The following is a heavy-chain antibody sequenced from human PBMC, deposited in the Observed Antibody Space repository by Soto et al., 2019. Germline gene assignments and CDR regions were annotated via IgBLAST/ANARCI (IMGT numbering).Heavy chain of an antibody. J-gene: IGHJ6*02. CDR2: VWYDGGNK. CDR3: VRAAVYSGNVYVYYYGMDV. V-gene: IGHV3-33*01. D-gene: IGHD5-12*01. Sequence: QVQLVESGGGVVQPGRSLRLSCAASGFTFRNYGMHWVRQAPAKGLEGVALVWYDGGNKNYVDSVKGRFTISRDNSKNTLYLQMNSLRDEDTAVYYFVRAAVYSGNVYVYYYGMDVWGQGTTVTVSS. CDR1: GFTFRNYG.